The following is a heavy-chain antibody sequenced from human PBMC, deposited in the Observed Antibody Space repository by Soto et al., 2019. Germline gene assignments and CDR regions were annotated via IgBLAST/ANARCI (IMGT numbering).Heavy chain of an antibody. CDR1: GGSISSGGYS. CDR3: ARGEYYYGSWSISRGAFDI. CDR2: IYHSGST. Sequence: SETLSLTCAVSGGSISSGGYSWSWIRQPPGQGLEWIGYIYHSGSTYYNPSLKSRVTISVDRSKNQFSLKLSSVTAADTAVYYCARGEYYYGSWSISRGAFDIWGQGTIVTASS. D-gene: IGHD3-10*01. J-gene: IGHJ3*02. V-gene: IGHV4-30-2*01.